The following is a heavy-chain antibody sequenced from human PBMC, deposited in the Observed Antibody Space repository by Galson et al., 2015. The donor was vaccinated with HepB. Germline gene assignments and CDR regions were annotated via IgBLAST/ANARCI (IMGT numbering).Heavy chain of an antibody. CDR2: ISGSGSTT. V-gene: IGHV3-23*01. CDR1: GLTFSSYA. D-gene: IGHD4-23*01. Sequence: SLRLSCAASGLTFSSYAMSWVRQAPGKGLQWVSDISGSGSTTRYADSVKGRFTISRDNSKNTLFLQMDSLRAEDTAVYFCARDYGGDSFRAGYYFDFWGQGTLVTVSS. CDR3: ARDYGGDSFRAGYYFDF. J-gene: IGHJ4*02.